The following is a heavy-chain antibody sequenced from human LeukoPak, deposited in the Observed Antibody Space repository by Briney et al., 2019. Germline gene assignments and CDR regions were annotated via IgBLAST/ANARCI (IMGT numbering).Heavy chain of an antibody. V-gene: IGHV3-23*01. Sequence: GGSLRLSCAASGFTVYSYAMSWVRQAPGKGLEWVSAIRGSGVATFYADSVKGRFTISRDNSRNTLYLQMNSLRAEDTAVYFCASRVDTTLVWGQGTLVTASS. J-gene: IGHJ4*02. CDR2: IRGSGVAT. CDR1: GFTVYSYA. CDR3: ASRVDTTLV. D-gene: IGHD1-1*01.